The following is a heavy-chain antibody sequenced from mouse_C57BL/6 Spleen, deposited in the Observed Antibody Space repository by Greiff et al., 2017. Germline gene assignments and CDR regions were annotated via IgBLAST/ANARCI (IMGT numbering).Heavy chain of an antibody. CDR2: ISRGSSNN. D-gene: IGHD4-1*01. CDR1: GFTFSDYG. V-gene: IGHV5-17*01. CDR3: ARGDWDFEY. J-gene: IGHJ2*01. Sequence: EVHLVESGGGLVKPGGSLKLSCAASGFTFSDYGMHWVRQAPEKGLEWVAYISRGSSNNYYADTVKGRFTISRDNAKNTLFLQVTSLRSEDTAMYYCARGDWDFEYWGQGTTLTVSS.